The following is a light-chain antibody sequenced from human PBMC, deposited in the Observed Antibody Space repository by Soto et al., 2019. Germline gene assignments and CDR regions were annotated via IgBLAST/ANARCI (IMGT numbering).Light chain of an antibody. Sequence: DMQMTQSPSSLSASVGARVTSTCRASQGISSYLAWYQQKPGKVPRLLIYAASTLQSGVPSRFSGSGSGTDFTLTISSLQPEDVATYYCQKYDSAPSLTFGGGTKVEIK. J-gene: IGKJ4*01. V-gene: IGKV1-27*01. CDR2: AAS. CDR1: QGISSY. CDR3: QKYDSAPSLT.